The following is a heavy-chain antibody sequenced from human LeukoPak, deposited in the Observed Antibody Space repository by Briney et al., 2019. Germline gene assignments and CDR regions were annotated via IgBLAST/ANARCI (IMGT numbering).Heavy chain of an antibody. CDR2: MHYSGVS. V-gene: IGHV4-59*01. CDR3: ASILYGPNAFDY. CDR1: GDSISSYY. Sequence: PSETLSLTCTVSGDSISSYYWSWIRQPPGKGLEYIAYMHYSGVSNYNPSLKSRVTMSVDTSKNQLSLRLTSVTAADTAVYYCASILYGPNAFDYWGQGTLVTVSS. D-gene: IGHD4/OR15-4a*01. J-gene: IGHJ4*02.